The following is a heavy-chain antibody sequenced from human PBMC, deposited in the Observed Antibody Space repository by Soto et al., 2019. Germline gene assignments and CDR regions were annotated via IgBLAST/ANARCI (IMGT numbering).Heavy chain of an antibody. D-gene: IGHD3-3*01. CDR1: GYTFTSYD. Sequence: ASVKVSCKASGYTFTSYDINWVRQATGQGLEWMGWMNPNSGNTGYAQKFQGRVTMTRNTSISTAYTELSSLRSEDTAVYYCARGKTFVLRFLEWLSLDGMDVWGQGTTVTVSS. J-gene: IGHJ6*02. CDR2: MNPNSGNT. CDR3: ARGKTFVLRFLEWLSLDGMDV. V-gene: IGHV1-8*01.